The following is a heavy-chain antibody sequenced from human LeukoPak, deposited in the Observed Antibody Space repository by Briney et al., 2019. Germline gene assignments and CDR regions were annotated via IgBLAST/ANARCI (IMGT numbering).Heavy chain of an antibody. CDR1: GGSISSYY. J-gene: IGHJ6*03. CDR2: IYYSGST. CDR3: ARGGRALGCTNGVCYTYYYYYMDV. D-gene: IGHD2-8*01. Sequence: SETLSLTCTVSGGSISSYYWSWIRQPPGKGLEWIGYIYYSGSTNYNPSLKSRVTISVDTSKNQFSLKLSSVTAADTAVYYCARGGRALGCTNGVCYTYYYYYMDVWGKGTTVTVSS. V-gene: IGHV4-59*12.